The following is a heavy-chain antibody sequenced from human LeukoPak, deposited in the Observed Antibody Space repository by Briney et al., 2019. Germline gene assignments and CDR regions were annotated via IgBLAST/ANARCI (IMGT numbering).Heavy chain of an antibody. V-gene: IGHV3-23*01. CDR2: ISGSGGST. CDR1: GFTFSSYA. CDR3: ARGYCFSGTCYRYFDS. Sequence: GGSLRLSCAASGFTFSSYAMSWVRQAPGKGLEWVSAISGSGGSTYYADSVKGRFTISRDSAKNSLYLQMNSLRAEDTAVYYCARGYCFSGTCYRYFDSWGQGTLVTVSS. J-gene: IGHJ4*02. D-gene: IGHD3-9*01.